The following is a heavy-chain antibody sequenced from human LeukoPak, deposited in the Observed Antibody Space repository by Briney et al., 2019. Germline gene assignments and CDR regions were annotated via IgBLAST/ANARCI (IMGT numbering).Heavy chain of an antibody. CDR3: TTDAARMAVAGTGGY. V-gene: IGHV3-15*01. J-gene: IGHJ4*02. Sequence: GGSLRLSCAASGFTFSSYWMSWVRQAPGKGLEWVGRIKSKTDGGTTDYVAPVKGRFTTSRDDSKNTLSLQMNSLKTEDTAVYYCTTDAARMAVAGTGGYWGQGTLVTVSS. CDR1: GFTFSSYW. CDR2: IKSKTDGGTT. D-gene: IGHD6-19*01.